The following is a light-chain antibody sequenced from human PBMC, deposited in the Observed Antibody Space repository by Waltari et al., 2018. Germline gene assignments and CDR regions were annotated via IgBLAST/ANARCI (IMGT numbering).Light chain of an antibody. V-gene: IGKV3-20*01. Sequence: EIVLTQSPGTLSLSTGVRATLSCRASQSVSSSYFAWYQQKPGQAPRLLIYGASSRATGIPDRFSGSGSGTDFTLTISRLEPEDFAVYYCQQYGNSPPTFGQGTKVEIK. J-gene: IGKJ1*01. CDR2: GAS. CDR3: QQYGNSPPT. CDR1: QSVSSSY.